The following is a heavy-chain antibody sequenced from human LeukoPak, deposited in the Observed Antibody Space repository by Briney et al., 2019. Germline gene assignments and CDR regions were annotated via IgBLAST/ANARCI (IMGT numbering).Heavy chain of an antibody. Sequence: SETLSVTCAVYGGSFSGHYWSWIRRPPGKGLEWIGEINHSGSTNYNPSRKSRLSMSVDTSKNQFSLKLSSVTAADTAVYYCARVFSLNYYDSSDYYFDYWGQGTLVTVSS. CDR1: GGSFSGHY. CDR3: ARVFSLNYYDSSDYYFDY. CDR2: INHSGST. J-gene: IGHJ4*02. D-gene: IGHD3-22*01. V-gene: IGHV4-34*01.